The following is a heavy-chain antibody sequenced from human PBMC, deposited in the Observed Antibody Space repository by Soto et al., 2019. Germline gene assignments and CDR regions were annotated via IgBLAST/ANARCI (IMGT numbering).Heavy chain of an antibody. D-gene: IGHD2-2*01. V-gene: IGHV4-31*03. CDR2: IYHSGTT. CDR3: ARVRGNPLLGWFDP. J-gene: IGHJ5*02. CDR1: GGSISSGGYY. Sequence: QVQLQESGPGLVKPSQTLSLTCTVSGGSISSGGYYWSWIRQHPGKGLEWIGYIYHSGTTYSNPTLTSRVTKSVDTSTNQSSLTLTSATAAVTAVYYWARVRGNPLLGWFDPWGQGTRVTVSS.